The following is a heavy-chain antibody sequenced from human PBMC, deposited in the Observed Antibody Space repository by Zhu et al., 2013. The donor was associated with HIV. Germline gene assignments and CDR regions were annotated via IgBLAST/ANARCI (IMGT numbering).Heavy chain of an antibody. V-gene: IGHV1-69*06. CDR3: ARGVTMTPDAFDI. J-gene: IGHJ3*02. CDR2: IIPIFGTA. CDR1: GGTFSNYA. D-gene: IGHD3-22*01. Sequence: HVQLVQSGARNKEAWSSVKVSCKASGGTFSNYAISWVRQAPGQGLEWMGGIIPIFGTANYAQKFQGRVTITADKSTSTAYMELSSLRSEDTAVYYCARGVTMTPDAFDIWGQGTMVTVSS.